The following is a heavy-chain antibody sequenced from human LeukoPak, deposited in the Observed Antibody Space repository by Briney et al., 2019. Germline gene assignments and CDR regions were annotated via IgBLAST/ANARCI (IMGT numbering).Heavy chain of an antibody. CDR3: ARRRQYNWFDP. J-gene: IGHJ5*02. Sequence: SETLSLTCTVSGGSISSYYWSWIRQPPGKGLEWIGYIYTSGSTNYNPSLKSRVTISVDTSKNQFSLKLSSVTAADTAVYYCARRRQYNWFDPWGQGTLVTVSS. D-gene: IGHD6-19*01. V-gene: IGHV4-4*09. CDR2: IYTSGST. CDR1: GGSISSYY.